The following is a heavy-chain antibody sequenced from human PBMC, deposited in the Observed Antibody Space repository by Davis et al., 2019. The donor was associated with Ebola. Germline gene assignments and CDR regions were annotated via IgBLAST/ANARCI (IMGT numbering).Heavy chain of an antibody. V-gene: IGHV1-8*02. D-gene: IGHD5-24*01. CDR3: ARTSNRDGYNSIDY. CDR2: MNPNSGNT. CDR1: GYTFTSYD. Sequence: ASVKVSCKASGYTFTSYDINWVRQATGQGLEWMGWMNPNSGNTGYAQKFQGRVTMTRDTSTSTVYMELSSLRAEDTAVYYCARTSNRDGYNSIDYWGQGTLVTVSS. J-gene: IGHJ4*02.